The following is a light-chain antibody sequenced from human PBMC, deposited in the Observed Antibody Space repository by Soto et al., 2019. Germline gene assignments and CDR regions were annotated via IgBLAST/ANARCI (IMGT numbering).Light chain of an antibody. CDR2: KAS. Sequence: DIQMTQSPSTLSASVGDRVVITCRASQNVNSWLAWYQQKPGKATKLLIYKASSLEIEVPSRFSGSGSGTEFTLTISCVQPDDIATYYCQVYNSYSRFTFGTGTKVDV. V-gene: IGKV1-5*03. J-gene: IGKJ3*01. CDR1: QNVNSW. CDR3: QVYNSYSRFT.